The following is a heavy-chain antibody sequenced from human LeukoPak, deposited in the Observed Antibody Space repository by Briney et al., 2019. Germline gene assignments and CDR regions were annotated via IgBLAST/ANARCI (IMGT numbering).Heavy chain of an antibody. Sequence: GESLRLSCAASGFSVSSRYMTWVRQAPGKGLEWVSVIYSSGSIYYADSLKGRFTISRDNSKNTLYLQMNSLRVEDTAVYYCATDSNNNGDYEAWGQGTLVTVSS. V-gene: IGHV3-66*03. D-gene: IGHD4-17*01. CDR3: ATDSNNNGDYEA. J-gene: IGHJ5*02. CDR1: GFSVSSRY. CDR2: IYSSGSI.